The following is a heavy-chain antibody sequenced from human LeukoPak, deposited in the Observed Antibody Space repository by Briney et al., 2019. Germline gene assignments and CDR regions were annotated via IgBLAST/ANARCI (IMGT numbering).Heavy chain of an antibody. D-gene: IGHD3-22*01. CDR1: GYTFTGSY. Sequence: GASVKVSCKASGYTFTGSYMHWVRQAPGQGLEWMGWINPNSGGTNYAQKFQGRVTMTRDTSISTAYMELSRLRSDDTAVYYCARGDHLTYYYDSSADYWGQGTLVTVSS. CDR2: INPNSGGT. CDR3: ARGDHLTYYYDSSADY. J-gene: IGHJ4*02. V-gene: IGHV1-2*02.